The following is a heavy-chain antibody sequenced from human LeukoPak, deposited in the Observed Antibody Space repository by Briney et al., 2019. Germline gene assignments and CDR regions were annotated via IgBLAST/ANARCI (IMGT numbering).Heavy chain of an antibody. Sequence: SETLSLTCTVSGGSISSTTYYWAWIRQPPGKGLEWIGSIYKAGNTNYSPSLRSRVFISVDTSNNQFSLSLSSVTAADTAVYYCARRQGRRVREFDYWGQGTLVTVSS. CDR1: GGSISSTTYY. D-gene: IGHD3-10*01. CDR3: ARRQGRRVREFDY. CDR2: IYKAGNT. J-gene: IGHJ4*02. V-gene: IGHV4-39*01.